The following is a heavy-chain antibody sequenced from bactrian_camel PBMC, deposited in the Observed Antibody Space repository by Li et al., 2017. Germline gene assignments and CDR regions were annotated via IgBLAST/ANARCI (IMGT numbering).Heavy chain of an antibody. CDR2: ISTGDEST. V-gene: IGHV3S1*01. J-gene: IGHJ4*01. CDR3: AADRAPRGSGSTLRCLRPNEKAY. Sequence: VKLVESGGDSVPPGGSERLSCAASGNTLSSNWMGWFRQAPGKEREKVAAISTGDESTYYADSVKGRFVISQDNAKNTMYLQMNSLKPEDTAMYYCAADRAPRGSGSTLRCLRPNEKAYWGQGTQVTVS. CDR1: GNTLSSNW. D-gene: IGHD7*01.